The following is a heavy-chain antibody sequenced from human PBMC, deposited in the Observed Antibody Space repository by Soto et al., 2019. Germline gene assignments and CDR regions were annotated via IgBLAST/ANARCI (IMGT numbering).Heavy chain of an antibody. Sequence: GGSLRLSCAASGFTFSSYGMHWVRQAPGKGLEWVAVISYDGSNKYYADSVKGRFTISRDNSKNTLYLQMNSLRAEDTAVYYCAKGGDYGAPYGMDVWGQGTTVTVSS. J-gene: IGHJ6*02. CDR1: GFTFSSYG. CDR2: ISYDGSNK. D-gene: IGHD4-17*01. CDR3: AKGGDYGAPYGMDV. V-gene: IGHV3-30*18.